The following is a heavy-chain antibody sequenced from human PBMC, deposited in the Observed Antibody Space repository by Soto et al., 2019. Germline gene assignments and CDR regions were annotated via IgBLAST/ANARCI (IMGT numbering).Heavy chain of an antibody. D-gene: IGHD2-8*02. CDR3: ATASLVLVTVFGMDV. CDR2: FDPEDGET. Sequence: ASVKVSCKVSGYTLTELSMHWVRQAPGKGLEWMGGFDPEDGETIYAQKFRGRVTMTEDTSTDTAYMELSSLRSEDTAVYYCATASLVLVTVFGMDVWGQGTTVTVSS. V-gene: IGHV1-24*01. J-gene: IGHJ6*02. CDR1: GYTLTELS.